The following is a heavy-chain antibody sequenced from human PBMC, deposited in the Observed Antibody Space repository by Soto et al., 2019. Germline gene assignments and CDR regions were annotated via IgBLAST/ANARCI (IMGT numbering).Heavy chain of an antibody. D-gene: IGHD6-13*01. V-gene: IGHV4-30-4*01. CDR3: ARGEGRWSIDY. J-gene: IGHJ4*02. Sequence: QPPGKGLEWIGYIYYSGSTYYNPSLKSRVTISVDTSKNQFSLKLSSVTAADTAVYYCARGEGRWSIDYWGQGTLVTVSS. CDR2: IYYSGST.